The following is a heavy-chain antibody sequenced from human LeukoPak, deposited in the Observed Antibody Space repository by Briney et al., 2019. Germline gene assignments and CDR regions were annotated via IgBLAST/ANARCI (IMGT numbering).Heavy chain of an antibody. CDR1: GYTFTGYY. CDR2: INPNSGGT. J-gene: IGHJ4*02. Sequence: ASVKVSCKASGYTFTGYYMHWVRQAPGQGLEWMGWINPNSGGTNYAQKFQGRVTMTRDTSISTAYMELSRLRSDDTAVYYCARTITMVRGPFDYWGQGTLVTVSS. CDR3: ARTITMVRGPFDY. V-gene: IGHV1-2*02. D-gene: IGHD3-10*01.